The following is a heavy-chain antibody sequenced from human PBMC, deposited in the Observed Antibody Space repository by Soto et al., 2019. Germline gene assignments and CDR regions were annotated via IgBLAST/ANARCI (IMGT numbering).Heavy chain of an antibody. D-gene: IGHD5-18*01. CDR2: IYPYDSET. J-gene: IGHJ5*01. CDR1: GYSFISYW. CDR3: TRHTSDRYGPDS. Sequence: GESLKISCKGSGYSFISYWIGWVRGMPGKGLQLMGIIYPYDSETRYSPSFQGLVTISADRSISTAYLQWSSLKTSDTAIYYCTRHTSDRYGPDSWGQGTLVTVSS. V-gene: IGHV5-51*01.